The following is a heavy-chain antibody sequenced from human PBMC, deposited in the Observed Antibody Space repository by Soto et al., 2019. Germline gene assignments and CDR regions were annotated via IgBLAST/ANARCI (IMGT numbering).Heavy chain of an antibody. V-gene: IGHV3-33*01. J-gene: IGHJ4*02. Sequence: QVQLVESGGGVVQPGRSLRLSCAASGFTFSSYGMHWVRQAPGKGLEWVAVIWYDGSNKYYADSVKGRFTISRDNSKNTLYLQMNSLRAEDTAVYYCARLGFGELYPPDTHLIDYWGQGTLVTVSS. D-gene: IGHD3-10*01. CDR2: IWYDGSNK. CDR3: ARLGFGELYPPDTHLIDY. CDR1: GFTFSSYG.